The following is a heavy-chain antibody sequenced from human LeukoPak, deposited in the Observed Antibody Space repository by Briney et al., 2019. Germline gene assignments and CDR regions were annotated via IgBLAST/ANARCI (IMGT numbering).Heavy chain of an antibody. J-gene: IGHJ5*02. CDR2: IRYNGSTK. CDR1: GFTFSSYG. Sequence: GGPLRLSCAASGFTFSSYGTHWVRQAPGKGLEWVAFIRYNGSTKYYADSVKGRFTISRDNSKNTLYLQMNSLRAEDTAVYYCAKSGLAYCGGDCTNWFDPWGQGTLVTVSS. CDR3: AKSGLAYCGGDCTNWFDP. V-gene: IGHV3-30*02. D-gene: IGHD2-21*01.